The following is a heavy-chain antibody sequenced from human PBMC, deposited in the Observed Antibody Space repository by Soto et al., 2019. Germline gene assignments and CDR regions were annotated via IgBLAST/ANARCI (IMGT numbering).Heavy chain of an antibody. CDR1: GFTFDDYA. J-gene: IGHJ4*02. CDR3: AIDLTTMVRMCDY. Sequence: EVQLVESGGALVQPGRSLRLSCAASGFTFDDYAMHWVRQAPGKGPEWVSSISWNSASIGYADSVKGRFTISRDNAKKSLYLQMNSLRAEDTAVYFCAIDLTTMVRMCDYWGQGTLVTVSS. V-gene: IGHV3-9*01. CDR2: ISWNSASI. D-gene: IGHD5-18*01.